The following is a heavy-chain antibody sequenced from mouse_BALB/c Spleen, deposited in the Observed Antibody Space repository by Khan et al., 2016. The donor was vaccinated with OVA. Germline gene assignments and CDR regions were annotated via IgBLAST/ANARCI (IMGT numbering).Heavy chain of an antibody. D-gene: IGHD1-1*01. Sequence: EVELVESGGGLVQPGGSLKLSCATSGFTFSDYYMCWVRQTPEKRLEWVAYISNGGSNPYYQDTVKGRFTISRDNAKNTLYLQMSRLKSEDTAIYYCARRGDVYSWFTYWGQGTLVTVSA. CDR1: GFTFSDYY. J-gene: IGHJ3*01. V-gene: IGHV5-12*02. CDR2: ISNGGSNP. CDR3: ARRGDVYSWFTY.